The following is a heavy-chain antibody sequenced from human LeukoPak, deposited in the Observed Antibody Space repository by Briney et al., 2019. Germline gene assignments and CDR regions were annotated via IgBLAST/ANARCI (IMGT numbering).Heavy chain of an antibody. CDR3: ARDLGSYNWNYELDY. D-gene: IGHD1-7*01. V-gene: IGHV3-33*01. CDR1: GFAFSGYG. Sequence: GRSLRLSCAASGFAFSGYGMHWVRQAPGKGLEWVAVIWYDGSNKYYADSVKGRFTISRDNAKNTLYLQMNSLRAEDTAVYYCARDLGSYNWNYELDYWGQGTLVTVSS. J-gene: IGHJ4*02. CDR2: IWYDGSNK.